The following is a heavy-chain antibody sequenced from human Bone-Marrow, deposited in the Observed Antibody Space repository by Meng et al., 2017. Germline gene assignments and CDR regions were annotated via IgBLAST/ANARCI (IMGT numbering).Heavy chain of an antibody. J-gene: IGHJ5*02. CDR3: ARVGVVVITPNWFDP. Sequence: QVQLKQSGAGLLKPSETLSLTCAVYGGSFSGYYWSWIRQPPGKGLEWIGEINHSGSTNYNPSLKSRVTISVDTSKNQFSLKLSSVTAADTAVYYCARVGVVVITPNWFDPWGQGTLVTVSS. CDR2: INHSGST. D-gene: IGHD3-22*01. CDR1: GGSFSGYY. V-gene: IGHV4-34*01.